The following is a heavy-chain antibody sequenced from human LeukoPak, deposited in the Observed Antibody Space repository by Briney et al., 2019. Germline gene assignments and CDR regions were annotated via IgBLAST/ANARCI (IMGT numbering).Heavy chain of an antibody. D-gene: IGHD5-24*01. CDR1: GYTFTDYY. J-gene: IGHJ4*02. V-gene: IGHV1-2*02. CDR2: INPNSGAT. Sequence: AAVNVSCKASGYTFTDYYMHWVRQAPGQELEWMGWINPNSGATNYAQNFQGRVTMTRDTSISTAYMELSRLGSDDTAVYYCARDGDGYNLDWGQGTPVTVSS. CDR3: ARDGDGYNLD.